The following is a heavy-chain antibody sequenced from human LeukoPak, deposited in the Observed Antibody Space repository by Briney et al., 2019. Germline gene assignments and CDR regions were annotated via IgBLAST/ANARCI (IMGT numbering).Heavy chain of an antibody. J-gene: IGHJ4*02. CDR2: IRSDGSYK. Sequence: GGSLRLSCTASGFTTSDYWMNWVRQAPGKGLEWVAFIRSDGSYKYYADSVKGRFTISRDNSRNTLYLQMNSLRAEDTALYYCAARSGISPYYIDYWGQGTLVTVSS. V-gene: IGHV3-30*02. D-gene: IGHD1-26*01. CDR3: AARSGISPYYIDY. CDR1: GFTTSDYW.